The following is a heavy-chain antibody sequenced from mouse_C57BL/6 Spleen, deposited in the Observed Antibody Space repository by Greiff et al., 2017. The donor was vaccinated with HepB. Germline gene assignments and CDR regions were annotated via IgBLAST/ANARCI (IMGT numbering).Heavy chain of an antibody. D-gene: IGHD4-1*01. Sequence: DVKLVESGAELVKPGASVKLSCTASGFNIKDYYMHWVKQRTEQGLEWIGRIDPEDGETKYAPKFQGKATITADTSSNTAYLQLSSLTSEDTAVYYCARWVTGTRDAMDYWGQGTSVTVSS. CDR1: GFNIKDYY. J-gene: IGHJ4*01. V-gene: IGHV14-2*01. CDR2: IDPEDGET. CDR3: ARWVTGTRDAMDY.